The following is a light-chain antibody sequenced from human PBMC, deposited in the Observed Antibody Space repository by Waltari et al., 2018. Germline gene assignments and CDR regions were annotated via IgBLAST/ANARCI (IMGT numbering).Light chain of an antibody. CDR1: QSILYSANAKNY. CDR3: QQYYRSRT. Sequence: DIVMTQSPDSLAVSLGERATINCKSSQSILYSANAKNYLAWYQQKQGHPPKLLIYWASTRESVGPDRFSGSGSGTDVTLTISSLQAEDVAVYYCQQYYRSRTFGQGTKVEIK. V-gene: IGKV4-1*01. CDR2: WAS. J-gene: IGKJ1*01.